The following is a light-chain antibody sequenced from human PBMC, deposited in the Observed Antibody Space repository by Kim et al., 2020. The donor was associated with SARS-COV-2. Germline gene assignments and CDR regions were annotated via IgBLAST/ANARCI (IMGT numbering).Light chain of an antibody. CDR2: RAS. J-gene: IGKJ1*01. CDR1: QSIDDF. Sequence: AVGDRVTITCRASQSIDDFLAWYQQKPGKAPKLLIYRASSLKIGVPSRFSGSGSGTEFTLTASSLQPDDFATYYCQQYRSYPWTFGQGTKVDIK. V-gene: IGKV1-5*03. CDR3: QQYRSYPWT.